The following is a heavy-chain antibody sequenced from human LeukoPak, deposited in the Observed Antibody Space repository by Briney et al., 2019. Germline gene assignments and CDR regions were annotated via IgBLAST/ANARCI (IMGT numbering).Heavy chain of an antibody. CDR2: ISGGGGST. D-gene: IGHD1-26*01. CDR1: GFTFSSYW. CDR3: ARGYLEWELHFFDY. Sequence: GGSLRLSCAASGFTFSSYWMSWVRQAPGKGLEWVSTISGGGGSTYYADSVKGRFTISRDNSKNTLYLQVNSLRAEDTAVYYCARGYLEWELHFFDYWGQGTLVTVSS. V-gene: IGHV3-23*01. J-gene: IGHJ4*02.